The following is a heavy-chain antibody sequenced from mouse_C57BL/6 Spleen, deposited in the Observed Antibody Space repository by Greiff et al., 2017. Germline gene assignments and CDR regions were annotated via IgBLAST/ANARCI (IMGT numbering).Heavy chain of an antibody. CDR1: GFTFSSYA. Sequence: EVKLMESGGGLVKPGGSLKLSCAASGFTFSSYAMSWVRQTPEKRLEWVATISDGGSYTYYPDNVKGRFTISRDNAKNNLYLQMSHLKSEDTAMYYCAREGWDYYAMDYWGQGTSVTVSS. J-gene: IGHJ4*01. V-gene: IGHV5-4*01. CDR3: AREGWDYYAMDY. CDR2: ISDGGSYT.